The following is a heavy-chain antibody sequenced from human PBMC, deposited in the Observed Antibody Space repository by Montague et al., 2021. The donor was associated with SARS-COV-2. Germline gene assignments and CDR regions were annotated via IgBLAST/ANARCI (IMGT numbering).Heavy chain of an antibody. D-gene: IGHD3-10*01. CDR2: IDWDDDK. Sequence: PALVKPTQTLTLTCTFSGFSLSTSGMCVSWIRQPPGKALEWLARIDWDDDKYYSTSLKTRLNISKDTSKNQVVLTMTNMDPVDTATYYCSRISDGSEMGFDFWGQGTLVTVSS. CDR3: SRISDGSEMGFDF. J-gene: IGHJ4*02. CDR1: GFSLSTSGMC. V-gene: IGHV2-70*11.